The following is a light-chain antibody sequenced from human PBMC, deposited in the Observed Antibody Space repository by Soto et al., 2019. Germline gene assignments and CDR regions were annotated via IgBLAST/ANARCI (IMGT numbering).Light chain of an antibody. Sequence: LTQPPSASGTPGQRVTISCSGSSSNIGSNYVYWYQQLPGTAPKLLIYRNNQRPSGVPDRFSGSKSGTSASPAISGLRSEDEANYYCAAWDDSLSGVVFGGGTKLTVL. CDR3: AAWDDSLSGVV. CDR1: SSNIGSNY. J-gene: IGLJ3*02. V-gene: IGLV1-47*01. CDR2: RNN.